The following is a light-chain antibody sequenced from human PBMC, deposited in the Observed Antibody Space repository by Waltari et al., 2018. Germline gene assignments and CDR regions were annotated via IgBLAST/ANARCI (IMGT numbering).Light chain of an antibody. V-gene: IGKV1-5*01. CDR2: AAS. J-gene: IGKJ1*01. CDR3: QQYNGYSGT. Sequence: DIQMTQSPSTLSASVGDRVTITFRARQSISRWLAWYQHKTGKAPKLLIYAASSLQNGVPSRFSGSGSDTEFTLTISSLQPDDFATYYCQQYNGYSGTFGQGTKVEIK. CDR1: QSISRW.